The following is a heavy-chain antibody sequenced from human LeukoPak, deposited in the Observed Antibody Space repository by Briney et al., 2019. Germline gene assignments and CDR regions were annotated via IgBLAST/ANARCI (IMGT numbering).Heavy chain of an antibody. CDR3: ARERSSGYNDAFDI. D-gene: IGHD3-22*01. Sequence: EASVKVSCKASGYTFTGYYMHWVRQAPGQGLEWMGWINPNSGGTNYAQNFQGRVTMTRDTSISTAYMELSRLRSDDTAVYYCARERSSGYNDAFDIWGQGTMVTVSS. V-gene: IGHV1-2*02. CDR2: INPNSGGT. J-gene: IGHJ3*02. CDR1: GYTFTGYY.